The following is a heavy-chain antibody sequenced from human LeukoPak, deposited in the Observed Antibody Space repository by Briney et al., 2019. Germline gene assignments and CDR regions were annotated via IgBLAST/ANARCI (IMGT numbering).Heavy chain of an antibody. V-gene: IGHV1-69*04. CDR2: IIPILGIA. D-gene: IGHD3-22*01. J-gene: IGHJ4*02. CDR3: ARAAPYYYDSSGYSPGDY. Sequence: SVKVSCKASGGTFSSYAISWVRQAPGQGLEWMGRIIPILGIANYAQKFQGRVTITADKSTSTAYMELSSLRSEDTAVYYCARAAPYYYDSSGYSPGDYWGQGTLVTVSS. CDR1: GGTFSSYA.